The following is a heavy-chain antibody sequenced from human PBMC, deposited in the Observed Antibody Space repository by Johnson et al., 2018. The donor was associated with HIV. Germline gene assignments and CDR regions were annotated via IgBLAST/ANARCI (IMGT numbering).Heavy chain of an antibody. J-gene: IGHJ3*02. CDR2: IRYDGSNK. V-gene: IGHV3-30*02. CDR3: AKDLEEGQQWLIGAFDI. Sequence: VQLVESGGGVVQPGGSLRLSCAASGFTFSSYGMHWVRQAPGKGLEWVAFIRYDGSNKYYADSVKGRFTISRDNSKNTLYLQMNSLRAEDTAVYYCAKDLEEGQQWLIGAFDIGGQGTMVTVSS. CDR1: GFTFSSYG. D-gene: IGHD6-19*01.